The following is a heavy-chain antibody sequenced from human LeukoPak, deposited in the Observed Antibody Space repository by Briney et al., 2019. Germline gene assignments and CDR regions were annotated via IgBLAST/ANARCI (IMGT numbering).Heavy chain of an antibody. CDR2: IKQDGSEK. CDR3: ARDHTYCGGDCYPYYFDY. CDR1: GFSVYNNY. Sequence: PGGSLRLSCAASGFSVYNNYMTWVRQAPGKGLEWVANIKQDGSEKYYVDSVKGRFTISRDNAKNSLYLQMNSLRAEDTAVYYCARDHTYCGGDCYPYYFDYWGQGTLVTVSS. D-gene: IGHD2-21*02. V-gene: IGHV3-7*01. J-gene: IGHJ4*02.